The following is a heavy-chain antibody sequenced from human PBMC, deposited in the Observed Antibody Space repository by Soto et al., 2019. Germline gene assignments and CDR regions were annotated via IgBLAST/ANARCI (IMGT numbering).Heavy chain of an antibody. J-gene: IGHJ4*02. CDR1: GYTFNSYG. CDR2: ISAYNGNT. D-gene: IGHD3-22*01. CDR3: ARDRRYYDSSGYSGY. V-gene: IGHV1-18*01. Sequence: ASVKVSCKASGYTFNSYGISWVRQATGQGLEWMGWISAYNGNTNYAQKLQGRVTMTTDTSTSTTYMELRSLRSDDTAVYYCARDRRYYDSSGYSGYWGQGTLVTVSS.